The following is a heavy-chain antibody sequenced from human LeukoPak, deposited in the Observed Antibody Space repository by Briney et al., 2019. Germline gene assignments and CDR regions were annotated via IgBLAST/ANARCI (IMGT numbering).Heavy chain of an antibody. CDR1: GFIFSNYP. CDR2: VSGSGENK. Sequence: GGSLRLSCAASGFIFSNYPMSWVRQAPGKGLEWVSGVSGSGENKYYADSVEGRFTISRDNSKNTIYLQMTSLRTEDTALYFCAKSYGGYSRKAYHLWGQGTMVIVSS. CDR3: AKSYGGYSRKAYHL. J-gene: IGHJ3*01. D-gene: IGHD2-21*01. V-gene: IGHV3-23*01.